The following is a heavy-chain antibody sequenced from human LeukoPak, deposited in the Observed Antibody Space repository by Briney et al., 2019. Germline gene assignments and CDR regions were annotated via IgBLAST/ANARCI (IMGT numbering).Heavy chain of an antibody. CDR1: GFTVSSNY. CDR2: IYSGGST. D-gene: IGHD4-17*01. CDR3: ARALGYGDYAHYYYYMDV. J-gene: IGHJ6*03. V-gene: IGHV3-53*01. Sequence: PGGSLRLSCAASGFTVSSNYMSWVRQAPGKGLEWVSVIYSGGSTYYADSVKGRFTISRGNSKNTLYLQMNSLRAEDTAVYYCARALGYGDYAHYYYYMDVWGKGTTVTVSS.